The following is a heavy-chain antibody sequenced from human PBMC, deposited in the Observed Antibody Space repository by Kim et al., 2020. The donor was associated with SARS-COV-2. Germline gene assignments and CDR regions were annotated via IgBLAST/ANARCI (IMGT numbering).Heavy chain of an antibody. CDR2: ISYDGSNK. V-gene: IGHV3-30*18. J-gene: IGHJ4*02. D-gene: IGHD6-13*01. CDR1: GFTFSSYG. Sequence: GGSLRLSCAASGFTFSSYGMHWVRQAPGKGLEWVAVISYDGSNKYYADSVKGRFTISRDNSKNTLYLQMNSLRAEDTAVYYCAKAWGSSALDYWGQGTLVTVSS. CDR3: AKAWGSSALDY.